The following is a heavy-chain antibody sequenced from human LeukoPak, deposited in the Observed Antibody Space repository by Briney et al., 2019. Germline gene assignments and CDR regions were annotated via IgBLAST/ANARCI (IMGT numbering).Heavy chain of an antibody. CDR1: GFSFSSYR. D-gene: IGHD6-19*01. J-gene: IGHJ4*02. CDR2: VSNSGDYI. V-gene: IGHV3-21*06. Sequence: GGSLRLSCAASGFSFSSYRMNWVHQAPGKGLEWVSSVSNSGDYIHYADSVKGRFTISRDNSKNSLYLQMNSLRAEDTAVYYCARHQTPVAGTGGDYWGQGTLVTVSS. CDR3: ARHQTPVAGTGGDY.